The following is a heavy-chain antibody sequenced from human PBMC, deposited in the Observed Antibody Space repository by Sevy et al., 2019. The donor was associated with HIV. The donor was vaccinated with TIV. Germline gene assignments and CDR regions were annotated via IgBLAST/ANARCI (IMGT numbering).Heavy chain of an antibody. CDR3: ARDGDSNGDGRPSGRVFHH. D-gene: IGHD2-21*02. Sequence: SQTLSLTCAISGDGISSKSAVWNWIRQSPSRGLEWLGRTYYRSRWWNNYALSVKSRVTINPDTSKNQVSLHLNSVTPEDTAVYYCARDGDSNGDGRPSGRVFHHWGQGTLVTVSS. CDR2: TYYRSRWWN. V-gene: IGHV6-1*01. CDR1: GDGISSKSAV. J-gene: IGHJ4*02.